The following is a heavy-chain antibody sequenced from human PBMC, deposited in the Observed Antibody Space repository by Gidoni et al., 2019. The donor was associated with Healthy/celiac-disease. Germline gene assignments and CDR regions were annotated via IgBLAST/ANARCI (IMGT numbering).Heavy chain of an antibody. V-gene: IGHV4-39*01. CDR2: IYYSGST. Sequence: QLQLQESGPGLVKPSETLSLTCTVSGGSISSSSYYWGWIRQPPGKGLEWIGSIYYSGSTYYNPSLKSRVTISVDTSKNQFSLKLSSVTAADTAVYYCARGGGGPNWFDPWGQGTLVTVSS. D-gene: IGHD3-16*01. CDR3: ARGGGGPNWFDP. J-gene: IGHJ5*02. CDR1: GGSISSSSYY.